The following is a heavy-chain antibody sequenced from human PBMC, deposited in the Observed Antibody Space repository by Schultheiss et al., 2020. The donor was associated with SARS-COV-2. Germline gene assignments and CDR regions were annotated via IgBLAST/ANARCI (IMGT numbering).Heavy chain of an antibody. Sequence: GGSLRLSCAASGFTFSNYAMSWVRQAPGKGLEWVSAISGGGGSTYYAASVKGRFTISRDNSKNTLNLQMSSLRAEDTAVYYCAKDREVAVAGTEDYWGQGTLVTVSS. D-gene: IGHD6-19*01. CDR3: AKDREVAVAGTEDY. CDR1: GFTFSNYA. CDR2: ISGGGGST. J-gene: IGHJ4*02. V-gene: IGHV3-23*01.